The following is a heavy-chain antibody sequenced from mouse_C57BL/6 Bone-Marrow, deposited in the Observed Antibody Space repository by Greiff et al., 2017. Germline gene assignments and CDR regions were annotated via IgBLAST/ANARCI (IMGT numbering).Heavy chain of an antibody. CDR1: GYTFTSYG. Sequence: VQLQQSGAELARPGASVKLSCKASGYTFTSYGISWVKQRTGQGLEWIGEIYPRSGNTYYNEKFKGKATLTADKSSSTAYMELRSLTSEDSAVYVCASYFCGSSYDAMDYWGQGTSVTVSS. CDR2: IYPRSGNT. J-gene: IGHJ4*01. D-gene: IGHD1-1*01. V-gene: IGHV1-81*01. CDR3: ASYFCGSSYDAMDY.